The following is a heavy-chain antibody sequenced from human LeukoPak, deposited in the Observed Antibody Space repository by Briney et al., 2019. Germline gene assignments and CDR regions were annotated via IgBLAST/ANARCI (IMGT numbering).Heavy chain of an antibody. CDR1: GFTLSSYA. D-gene: IGHD3-22*01. V-gene: IGHV3-23*01. Sequence: QPGGSLRLSCAASGFTLSSYAMSWVRQAPGKGLEWVSAISGSGGSTYYADSVKGRFTISRDNSKNTLYLQMNSLRAEDTAVYYCANDKHTYYYDSSGSLGNWGQGTLVTVSS. CDR3: ANDKHTYYYDSSGSLGN. J-gene: IGHJ4*02. CDR2: ISGSGGST.